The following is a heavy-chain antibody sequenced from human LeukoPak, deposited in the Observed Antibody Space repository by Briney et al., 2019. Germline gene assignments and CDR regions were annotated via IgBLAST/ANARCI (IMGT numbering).Heavy chain of an antibody. D-gene: IGHD3-22*01. V-gene: IGHV4-34*01. CDR3: ARVLDSSGYYYGFDP. CDR2: INHSGST. Sequence: PSETLSLTCAVYGGSFSGYYWSWTRQPPGKGLEWIGEINHSGSTNYNPSLKSRVTISVDTSKNQFSLKLSSVTAADTAVYYCARVLDSSGYYYGFDPWGREPWSPSPQ. J-gene: IGHJ5*02. CDR1: GGSFSGYY.